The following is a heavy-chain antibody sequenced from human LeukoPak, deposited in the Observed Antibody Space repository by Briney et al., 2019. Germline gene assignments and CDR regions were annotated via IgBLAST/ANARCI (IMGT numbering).Heavy chain of an antibody. Sequence: GSLRLSCAASGFTFISYAMSWVRQAPGKGLEWVSAISGSGGSTYYADSVKGRFTISRDNSKNTLYLQMNSLRAEDTAVYYCASREDDYGDYGLHWGQGTLVTVSS. CDR1: GFTFISYA. J-gene: IGHJ4*02. CDR2: ISGSGGST. D-gene: IGHD4-17*01. CDR3: ASREDDYGDYGLH. V-gene: IGHV3-23*01.